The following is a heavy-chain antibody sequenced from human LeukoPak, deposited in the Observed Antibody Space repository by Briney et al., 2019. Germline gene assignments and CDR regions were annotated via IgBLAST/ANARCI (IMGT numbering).Heavy chain of an antibody. CDR3: AREYYDFWSGYYWVGFNY. D-gene: IGHD3-3*01. J-gene: IGHJ4*02. CDR2: INPNSGGT. Sequence: ASVKVSCKASGYTFITYYIHWVRQAPGQGLEWMGWINPNSGGTNYAQKFQGRVTMTRDTSISTAYMELSRLRSDDTAVYYCAREYYDFWSGYYWVGFNYWGQGTLVTVSS. CDR1: GYTFITYY. V-gene: IGHV1-2*02.